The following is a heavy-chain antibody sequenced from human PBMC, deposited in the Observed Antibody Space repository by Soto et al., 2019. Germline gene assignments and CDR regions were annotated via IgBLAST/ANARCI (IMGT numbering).Heavy chain of an antibody. CDR2: IYWDDDK. CDR1: GFSLATSGLG. D-gene: IGHD4-17*01. Sequence: QITLKESGPTLVKPTQTLTLTCTFSGFSLATSGLGVGWVRQPPGKALEWLALIYWDDDKRYTSSLKSRINTTMGTSRNQVVFTMTNVDPVDTATYYCAHTTVTVYGFEVWGQGTMVVVSS. CDR3: AHTTVTVYGFEV. V-gene: IGHV2-5*02. J-gene: IGHJ3*01.